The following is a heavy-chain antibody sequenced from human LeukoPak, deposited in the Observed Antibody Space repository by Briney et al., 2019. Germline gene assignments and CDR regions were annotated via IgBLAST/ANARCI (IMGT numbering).Heavy chain of an antibody. CDR2: IYYSGST. D-gene: IGHD6-6*01. CDR3: ARAPRSYSSSSRKYYYYYMDV. V-gene: IGHV4-39*07. CDR1: GGSISSSSYY. Sequence: PSETLSLTCTVSGGSISSSSYYWGWIRQPPGKGLEWIGSIYYSGSTYYNPSLKSRVTISVDTSKNQFSLKLSSVTAADTAVYYCARAPRSYSSSSRKYYYYYMDVWGKGTTVTVSS. J-gene: IGHJ6*03.